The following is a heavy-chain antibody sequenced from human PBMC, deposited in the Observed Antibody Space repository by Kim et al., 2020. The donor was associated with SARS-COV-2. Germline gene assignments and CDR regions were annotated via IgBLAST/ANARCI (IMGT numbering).Heavy chain of an antibody. D-gene: IGHD3-16*02. CDR3: ARGGHKYDYIWGSYRPERYFDY. CDR1: GGSFSGYY. V-gene: IGHV4-34*01. J-gene: IGHJ4*02. CDR2: INHSGST. Sequence: SETLSLTCAVYGGSFSGYYWSWIRQPPGKGLEWIGEINHSGSTNYNPSLKSRVTISVDTSKNQFSLKLSSVTAADTAVYYCARGGHKYDYIWGSYRPERYFDYWGQGTLVTVSS.